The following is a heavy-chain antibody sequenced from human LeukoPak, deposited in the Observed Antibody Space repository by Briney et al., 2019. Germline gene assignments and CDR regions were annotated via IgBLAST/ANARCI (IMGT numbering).Heavy chain of an antibody. CDR2: MFHSGST. Sequence: SETLSLTCAVYGGSFSGYYWGWIRQPPGKGLEWIGSMFHSGSTYYNPSLKSRVAMSVDASKNQFSLKLSSVTAADTAVYYCARVRYNWNRDFDYWGQGTLVTVSS. D-gene: IGHD1-20*01. CDR3: ARVRYNWNRDFDY. CDR1: GGSFSGYY. J-gene: IGHJ4*02. V-gene: IGHV4-38-2*01.